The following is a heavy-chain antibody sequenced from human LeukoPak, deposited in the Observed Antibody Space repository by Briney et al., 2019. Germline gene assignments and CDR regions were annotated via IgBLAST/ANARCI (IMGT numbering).Heavy chain of an antibody. CDR1: GGSVSTDTSY. CDR2: IHHSGSA. J-gene: IGHJ1*01. D-gene: IGHD3-10*01. Sequence: SETLSLTCTVSGGSVSTDTSYWSWIRQPPGKGLEWIAYIHHSGSANYNPSLKSRVTISVDTSKNQFSLKLSSVTAADTAVYYCARDDTDGEEYFQHWGQGTLVTVSS. V-gene: IGHV4-61*01. CDR3: ARDDTDGEEYFQH.